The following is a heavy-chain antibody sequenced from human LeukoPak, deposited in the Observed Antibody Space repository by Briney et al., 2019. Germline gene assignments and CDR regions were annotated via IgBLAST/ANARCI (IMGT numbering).Heavy chain of an antibody. CDR3: ARHRESTTAYNFDAFDI. CDR2: IYPGDSDT. J-gene: IGHJ3*02. D-gene: IGHD1-1*01. V-gene: IGHV5-51*01. Sequence: GESLKISCKGSGYSFTSYWIGWVRQMPGKGLEWMGIIYPGDSDTRYSPSFQGQVTISADKSISTAYLQWSSLKASDTAMYYCARHRESTTAYNFDAFDIWGQGTMVTVSS. CDR1: GYSFTSYW.